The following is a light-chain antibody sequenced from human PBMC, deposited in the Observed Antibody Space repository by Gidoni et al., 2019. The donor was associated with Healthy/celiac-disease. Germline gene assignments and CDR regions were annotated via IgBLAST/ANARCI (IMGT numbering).Light chain of an antibody. J-gene: IGKJ4*01. CDR1: QMGSSSY. Sequence: EIVLPPSPGTLSLSPGERANLSCRASQMGSSSYLAWYQQKPGQAPRLLIYGASSRATGIPDRFSGRGSGTDGTLTISRREPEDFAGYYCQQYGSSPLTFGGGTKVEIK. CDR3: QQYGSSPLT. V-gene: IGKV3-20*01. CDR2: GAS.